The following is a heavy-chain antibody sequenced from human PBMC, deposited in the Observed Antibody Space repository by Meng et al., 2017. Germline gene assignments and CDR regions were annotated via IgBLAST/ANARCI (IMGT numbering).Heavy chain of an antibody. Sequence: QITLKESGPKLVKPPQTLPLTCTFNGFSLSTGGVGVGWIRQPPGKALEWLALIYWDDDTRYSPSLKSRLSITKDTSKNQVFLTMTNMDPVDTATYYCAHRSSAWAFDSWGQGTLVTVSS. CDR3: AHRSSAWAFDS. J-gene: IGHJ4*02. CDR2: IYWDDDT. D-gene: IGHD7-27*01. V-gene: IGHV2-5*02. CDR1: GFSLSTGGVG.